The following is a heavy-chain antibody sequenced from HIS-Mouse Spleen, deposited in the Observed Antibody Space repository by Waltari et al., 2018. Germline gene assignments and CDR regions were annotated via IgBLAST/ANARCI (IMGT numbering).Heavy chain of an antibody. CDR3: AREIPYSSSWYDWYFDL. J-gene: IGHJ2*01. V-gene: IGHV4-39*07. CDR1: GGSISSSSYS. D-gene: IGHD6-13*01. CDR2: IYYSGST. Sequence: QLQLQESGPGLLKPSETRSLTCTVPGGSISSSSYSLCWTRQPPGKGVAWIGSIYYSGSTYYTPSLKSRVTISVDTPKTQFSLKLSSVTAADTAVYYCAREIPYSSSWYDWYFDLWGRGTLVTVSS.